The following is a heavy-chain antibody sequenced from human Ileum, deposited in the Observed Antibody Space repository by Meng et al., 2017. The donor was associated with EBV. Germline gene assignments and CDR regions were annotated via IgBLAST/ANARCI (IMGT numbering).Heavy chain of an antibody. CDR1: GFYLSTSGVS. J-gene: IGHJ4*02. CDR2: IYWNDDK. V-gene: IGHV2-5*01. Sequence: TTLKECCPTLVAPTQTPPLSATFSGFYLSTSGVSVGWIRQPPGKALEWLAVIYWNDDKGYSPSLKSRLTITKDTSKNQVVLTMTNMDPVDTATYYCAHTKHSSGYYYHDYWGQGTLVTVSS. CDR3: AHTKHSSGYYYHDY. D-gene: IGHD3-22*01.